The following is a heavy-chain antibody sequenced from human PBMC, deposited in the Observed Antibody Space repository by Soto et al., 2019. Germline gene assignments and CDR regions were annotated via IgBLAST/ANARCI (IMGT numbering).Heavy chain of an antibody. J-gene: IGHJ4*02. Sequence: QVQLQESGPGLVKPSETLSLTCTVSGGSISSYYWSWIRQPPGKGLEWIGYIYYSGSTNYNPSLKSRVTISADTSKNQFSLRLMSVTAADTAVYYCARQALSSVTAAGSIDKWGQGTLVTVSS. D-gene: IGHD6-13*01. CDR2: IYYSGST. V-gene: IGHV4-59*08. CDR1: GGSISSYY. CDR3: ARQALSSVTAAGSIDK.